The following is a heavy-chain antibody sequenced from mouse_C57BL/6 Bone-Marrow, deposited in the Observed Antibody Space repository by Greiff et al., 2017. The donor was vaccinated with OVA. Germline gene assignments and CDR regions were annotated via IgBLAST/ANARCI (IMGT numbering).Heavy chain of an antibody. V-gene: IGHV1-26*01. D-gene: IGHD2-1*01. Sequence: EVQMQQSGPELVKPGASVKISCKASGYTFTDYYMNWVKQSHGKSLEWIGDINPNNGGTSYNQKFKGKATLTVDKSSSTAYMELRSLTSEDSAVYYCARIYGNYVRFAYWGQGTLVTVSA. CDR3: ARIYGNYVRFAY. CDR2: INPNNGGT. CDR1: GYTFTDYY. J-gene: IGHJ3*01.